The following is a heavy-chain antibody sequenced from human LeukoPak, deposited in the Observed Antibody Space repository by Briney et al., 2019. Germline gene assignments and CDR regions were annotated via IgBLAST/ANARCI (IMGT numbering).Heavy chain of an antibody. J-gene: IGHJ5*02. CDR3: ARVYCGGDCYSP. Sequence: GGSLRLSCAASGFTVSSNYMSWVRQAPGKGLEWVSVIYSGGSTYYADSVKGRFTISRDNSKNTLYLQMNSLRAEDTAVYYCARVYCGGDCYSPWGQGTLVTVSS. D-gene: IGHD2-21*02. CDR2: IYSGGST. CDR1: GFTVSSNY. V-gene: IGHV3-53*01.